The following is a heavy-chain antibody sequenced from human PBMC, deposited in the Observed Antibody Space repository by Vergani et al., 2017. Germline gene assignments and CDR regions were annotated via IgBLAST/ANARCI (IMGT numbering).Heavy chain of an antibody. V-gene: IGHV4-31*11. CDR3: ARGDTQVPATSHFYYMDV. CDR1: GGSISSGDHC. D-gene: IGHD6-25*01. CDR2: IFYSGTT. Sequence: QVQLQESGPGVVKPSQTLSLTCAVSGGSISSGDHCWTWIRQRPGKGLEWIGYIFYSGTTYDHPSLRSRLTISVDTSQNQFSLKLRSVTAADTAVYYCARGDTQVPATSHFYYMDVWGKGTTVVVSS. J-gene: IGHJ6*03.